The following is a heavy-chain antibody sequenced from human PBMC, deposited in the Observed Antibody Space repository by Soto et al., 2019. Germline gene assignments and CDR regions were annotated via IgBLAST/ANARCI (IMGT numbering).Heavy chain of an antibody. V-gene: IGHV1-18*04. CDR2: ISAYNGDT. Sequence: ASVKVSCKASGYTFTSHGINWVRQAPGQGLELMGWISAYNGDTKYEQKFQGRVTMTTDESSSTAYMELKSLSSDDKAVYFCARDPSNTSGKRIWFDPWGQGNQVTVSS. D-gene: IGHD6-19*01. J-gene: IGHJ5*02. CDR3: ARDPSNTSGKRIWFDP. CDR1: GYTFTSHG.